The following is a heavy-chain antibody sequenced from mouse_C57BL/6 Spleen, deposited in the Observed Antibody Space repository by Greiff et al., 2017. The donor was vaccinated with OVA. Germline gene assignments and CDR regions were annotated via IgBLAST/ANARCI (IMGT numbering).Heavy chain of an antibody. CDR2: INPNNGGT. CDR3: ARGVHYGSSYWYFDV. V-gene: IGHV1-26*01. J-gene: IGHJ1*03. CDR1: GYTFTDYY. Sequence: EVQLQQSGPELVKPGASVKISCKASGYTFTDYYMNWVKQSHGKSLEWIGDINPNNGGTSYNQKFKGKATLTVDKSSSTAYMELRSLTSEDSAVYYCARGVHYGSSYWYFDVWGTGTTVTVSS. D-gene: IGHD1-1*01.